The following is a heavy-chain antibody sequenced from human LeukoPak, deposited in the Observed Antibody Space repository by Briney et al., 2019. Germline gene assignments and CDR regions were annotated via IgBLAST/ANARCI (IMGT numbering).Heavy chain of an antibody. D-gene: IGHD6-19*01. CDR1: GFTFSSYA. CDR3: ARDYQERYSSGWPQWGFDP. J-gene: IGHJ5*02. Sequence: GGSLRLSCAASGFTFSSYAMHWVRQAPGKGLEWVAVISYDGGNKYYADSVKGRFTISRDNSRNTLYLQMNSLRAEDTAVYYCARDYQERYSSGWPQWGFDPWGQGTLVTVSS. V-gene: IGHV3-30*04. CDR2: ISYDGGNK.